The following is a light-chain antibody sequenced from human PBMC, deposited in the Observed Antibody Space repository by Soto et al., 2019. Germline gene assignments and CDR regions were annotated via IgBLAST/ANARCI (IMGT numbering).Light chain of an antibody. V-gene: IGLV1-40*01. CDR1: SSNIGAGYD. J-gene: IGLJ3*02. CDR2: DNT. Sequence: QSVLTQPPSMSGAPGQRVTISCTGSSSNIGAGYDVHWYQLLPGTAPKLLIYDNTNRPSGVPDRFSGSKSGTSASLAITGLRAEDEADYYCQSHDSSLNSWVFGGGTKLTVL. CDR3: QSHDSSLNSWV.